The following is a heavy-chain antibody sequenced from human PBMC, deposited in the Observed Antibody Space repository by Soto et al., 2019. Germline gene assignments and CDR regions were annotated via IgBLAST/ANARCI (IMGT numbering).Heavy chain of an antibody. CDR3: AKLRDGNWFDP. Sequence: QVQLQESGPGLVKPSDTLSLTCAVSGFSISSSSWWGWIRQPPGKGLEWIGYMSHSGLTYYNPSLESRDTMSVESCSNLFSLRLTSVTADDTALYFCAKLRDGNWFDPWGQGTLVTVSS. CDR2: MSHSGLT. CDR1: GFSISSSSW. J-gene: IGHJ5*02. V-gene: IGHV4-28*01. D-gene: IGHD1-7*01.